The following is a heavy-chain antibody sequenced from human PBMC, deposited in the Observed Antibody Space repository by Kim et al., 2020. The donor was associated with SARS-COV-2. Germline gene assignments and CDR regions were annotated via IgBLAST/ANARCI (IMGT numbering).Heavy chain of an antibody. CDR1: GDSVSSNSAA. D-gene: IGHD5-12*01. CDR3: ARDPGLNSGYSGYGFDY. J-gene: IGHJ4*02. Sequence: SQTLSLTCAISGDSVSSNSAAWNWIRQSPSRGLEWLGRTYYRSKWYNDYAVSVKSRITINPDTSKNQFSLQLNSVTPEDTAVYYCARDPGLNSGYSGYGFDYWGQGTLVTISS. V-gene: IGHV6-1*01. CDR2: TYYRSKWYN.